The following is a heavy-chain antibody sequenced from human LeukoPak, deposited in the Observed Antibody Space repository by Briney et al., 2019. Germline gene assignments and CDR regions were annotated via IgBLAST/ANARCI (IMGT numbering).Heavy chain of an antibody. CDR2: IYHSGST. J-gene: IGHJ4*02. CDR3: ASFVQMAGAYYFDY. V-gene: IGHV4-30-2*02. CDR1: SGSIGSGGYS. D-gene: IGHD1-26*01. Sequence: SETLSLTCAVSSGSIGSGGYSWSWIRQPPGKGLEWIGYIYHSGSTYYNPSLKSRVTISVDTSKNQFSLKLSSVTAADTAVYYCASFVQMAGAYYFDYWGQGTLVTVSS.